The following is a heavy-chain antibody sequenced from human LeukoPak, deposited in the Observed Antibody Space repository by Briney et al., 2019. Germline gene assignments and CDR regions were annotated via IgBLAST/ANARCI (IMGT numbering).Heavy chain of an antibody. J-gene: IGHJ4*02. Sequence: PSQTLSLTCTVSGGSINSGGYYWSWIRQPGGKGLEWIGRIYTSGSTNYNPSLKSRVTMSVDTSKNQFSQKPISVTAADTALYYCARQRERKVGAISYFDYWGQGTLVTVSS. CDR3: ARQRERKVGAISYFDY. CDR2: IYTSGST. D-gene: IGHD1-26*01. CDR1: GGSINSGGYY. V-gene: IGHV4-61*02.